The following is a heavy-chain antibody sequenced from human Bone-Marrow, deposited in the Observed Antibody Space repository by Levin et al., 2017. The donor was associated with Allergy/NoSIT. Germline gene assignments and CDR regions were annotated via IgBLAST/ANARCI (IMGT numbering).Heavy chain of an antibody. CDR3: ARGQTATLQAFHF. CDR2: IIYTGVST. Sequence: PGGSLRLSCAASGFTFSSYAMSWVRQAPGKGLEWVSGIIYTGVSTYYADSVKGRFTISRDNSKNTLSLQMNSLRGEDTAVYFCARGQTATLQAFHFWGQGTLVTVSS. D-gene: IGHD1-7*01. J-gene: IGHJ4*02. V-gene: IGHV3-23*01. CDR1: GFTFSSYA.